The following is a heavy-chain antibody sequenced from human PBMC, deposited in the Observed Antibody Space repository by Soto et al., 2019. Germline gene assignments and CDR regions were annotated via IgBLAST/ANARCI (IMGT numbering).Heavy chain of an antibody. CDR3: ARLAARYGMDV. Sequence: PGGSLRLSCAASGFTVSSNYMSWVRQAPGKGLEWVSVIYSGGSTYYADSVKGRFTISRDNSKNTLYLQMNSLRAEDTAVYYCARLAARYGMDVWGQGTTVTVSS. D-gene: IGHD6-6*01. CDR1: GFTVSSNY. CDR2: IYSGGST. V-gene: IGHV3-53*01. J-gene: IGHJ6*02.